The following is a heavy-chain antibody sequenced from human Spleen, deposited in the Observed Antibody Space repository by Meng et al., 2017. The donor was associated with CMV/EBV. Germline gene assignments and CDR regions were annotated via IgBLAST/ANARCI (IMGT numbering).Heavy chain of an antibody. V-gene: IGHV1-2*02. CDR2: INPNSGGS. D-gene: IGHD5-18*01. CDR3: ARTHNYGNLGY. J-gene: IGHJ4*02. CDR1: GYTFTDFY. Sequence: ASVKVSCKASGYTFTDFYIHWARQAPGQGLEWMGWINPNSGGSRYVQKCQGRITMTSDTSISTAYMELSRLKSDDTAVYYCARTHNYGNLGYWGQGTLVTVSS.